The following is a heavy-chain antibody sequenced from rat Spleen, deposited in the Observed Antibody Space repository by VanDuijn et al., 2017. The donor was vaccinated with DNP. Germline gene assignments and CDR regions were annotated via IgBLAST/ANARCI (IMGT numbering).Heavy chain of an antibody. CDR1: GFTFSDSF. J-gene: IGHJ2*01. D-gene: IGHD1-11*01. CDR2: ISYDGSAT. Sequence: VQVVESGGGLVQPGRSLRLSCAASGFTFSDSFVAWVRQAPKKGLEWVASISYDGSATYYGDSVKGRFTISRDNAKSALFLQMNSLRSEDTATYYCTKRWYGSFDCWGQGVMVTVSS. CDR3: TKRWYGSFDC. V-gene: IGHV5-22*01.